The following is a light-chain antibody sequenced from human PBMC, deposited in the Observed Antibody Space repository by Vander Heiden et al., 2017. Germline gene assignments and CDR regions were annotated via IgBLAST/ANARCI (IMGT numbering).Light chain of an antibody. CDR2: DAS. CDR1: QSVSSY. J-gene: IGKJ4*01. V-gene: IGKV3-11*01. Sequence: EIVSTQSPATVSLSRGERATRYCRASQSVSSYLAWYQQKPGQAPRLLIYDASNRATGIPARFSGSGSGTDFTLTISSLEAEDFAVYYCQQRSNWLTFGGGTKVEIK. CDR3: QQRSNWLT.